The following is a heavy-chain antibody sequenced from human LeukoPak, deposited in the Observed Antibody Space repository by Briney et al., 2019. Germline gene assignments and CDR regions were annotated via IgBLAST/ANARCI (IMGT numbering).Heavy chain of an antibody. D-gene: IGHD3-22*01. V-gene: IGHV3-15*01. CDR1: GFTFSSYA. J-gene: IGHJ4*02. CDR2: IKSKTDGGTT. CDR3: TTDLLDTMIVVVIKDY. Sequence: GGSLRLSCAASGFTFSSYAMSWVRQAPGKGLEWVGRIKSKTDGGTTDYAAPVKGRFTISRDDSENTLYLQMNSLKTEDTAVYYCTTDLLDTMIVVVIKDYWGQGTLVTVSS.